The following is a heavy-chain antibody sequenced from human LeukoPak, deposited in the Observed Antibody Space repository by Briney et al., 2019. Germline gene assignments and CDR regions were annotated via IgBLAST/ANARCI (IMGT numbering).Heavy chain of an antibody. J-gene: IGHJ6*02. V-gene: IGHV3-23*05. D-gene: IGHD3-10*02. Sequence: PGGSLRLSCEASGFTFSAYAMTWVRQAPGQGLEWVSSIGSDNKPHYSESVKGRFAISRDNSKSMLFLQPNSLRAEDTALYYCARGLHYYVAMDVWGQGTTVTVSS. CDR3: ARGLHYYVAMDV. CDR1: GFTFSAYA. CDR2: IGSDNKP.